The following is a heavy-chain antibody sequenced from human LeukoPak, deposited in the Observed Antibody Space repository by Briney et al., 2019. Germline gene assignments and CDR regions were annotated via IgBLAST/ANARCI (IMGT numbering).Heavy chain of an antibody. J-gene: IGHJ3*02. Sequence: PSETLSLTCTVSGGSISSYYWSWIRQPPGKGLEWIGYIYYSGSTNYNPSLKSRVTISVDTSKNQFSLKLSSVTAADTAVYYCARNLYYDFWSGYYDAFDIWGQGTMVTVSS. V-gene: IGHV4-59*01. CDR3: ARNLYYDFWSGYYDAFDI. CDR1: GGSISSYY. D-gene: IGHD3-3*01. CDR2: IYYSGST.